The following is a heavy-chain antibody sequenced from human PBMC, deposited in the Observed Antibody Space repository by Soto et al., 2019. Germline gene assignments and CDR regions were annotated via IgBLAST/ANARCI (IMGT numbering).Heavy chain of an antibody. J-gene: IGHJ1*01. CDR1: GGSISSYY. V-gene: IGHV4-59*01. CDR2: IYYSGST. CDR3: ARGRGVSRGIAAAGTRYFQH. Sequence: SETLSLTCTVSGGSISSYYWSWIRQPPGKGLEWIGYIYYSGSTNYNPSLKSRVTRSVDTSKNQFSLKLSSVTAADTAVYYCARGRGVSRGIAAAGTRYFQHWGQGTLVTVSS. D-gene: IGHD6-13*01.